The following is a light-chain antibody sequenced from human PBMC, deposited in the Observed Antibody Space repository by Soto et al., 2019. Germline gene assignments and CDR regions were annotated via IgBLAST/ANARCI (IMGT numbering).Light chain of an antibody. Sequence: DIQMTQSPSTLSASMGDRVSITCRASQTISDWLAWYRQKPGKAPKLLIYQASSLKSGVPSRFSGSGSGTEFTLTISTLQSDDFATYYCQQYSLYPWTFGQGTKVEI. V-gene: IGKV1-5*03. CDR1: QTISDW. CDR3: QQYSLYPWT. J-gene: IGKJ1*01. CDR2: QAS.